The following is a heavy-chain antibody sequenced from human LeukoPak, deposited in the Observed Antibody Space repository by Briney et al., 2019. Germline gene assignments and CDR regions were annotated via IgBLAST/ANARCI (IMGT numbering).Heavy chain of an antibody. J-gene: IGHJ4*02. V-gene: IGHV1-69*05. Sequence: SVKVSCKASGCTFSSYAISWVRQAPGQGLEWMGGIIPIFGTANYAQKFQGRVTITTDESTSTAYMELSSLRSEDTAVYYCARGASAYSSSCDYWGQGTLVTVSS. CDR1: GCTFSSYA. CDR3: ARGASAYSSSCDY. D-gene: IGHD6-6*01. CDR2: IIPIFGTA.